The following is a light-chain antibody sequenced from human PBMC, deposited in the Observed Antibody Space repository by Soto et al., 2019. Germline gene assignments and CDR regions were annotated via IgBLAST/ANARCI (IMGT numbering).Light chain of an antibody. Sequence: AGVRQGRSLTVCPGGTFSLTGGSSTGAVTSRHYPYWFQQQPGQAPRTLIYHTGNKHSWTPARFSGSLLGSKAALTLSGAQPEDEAEYYCLISYSAYYVFRTGTKVTVL. J-gene: IGLJ1*01. CDR1: TGAVTSRHY. CDR3: LISYSAYYV. V-gene: IGLV7-46*01. CDR2: HTG.